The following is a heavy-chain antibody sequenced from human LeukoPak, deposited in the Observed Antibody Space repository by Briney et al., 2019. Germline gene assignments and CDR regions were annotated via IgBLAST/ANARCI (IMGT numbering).Heavy chain of an antibody. D-gene: IGHD2/OR15-2a*01. CDR3: ARYLGHYYYYYMDA. CDR1: GYTFTSYG. Sequence: ASVKVSCKASGYTFTSYGISWVRQAPGQGLEWMGWISAYNGNTNYAQKLQGRVTMTTDTSTSTAYMELRSLRSDDTAVYYCARYLGHYYYYYMDAWGKGTTVTVSS. CDR2: ISAYNGNT. J-gene: IGHJ6*03. V-gene: IGHV1-18*01.